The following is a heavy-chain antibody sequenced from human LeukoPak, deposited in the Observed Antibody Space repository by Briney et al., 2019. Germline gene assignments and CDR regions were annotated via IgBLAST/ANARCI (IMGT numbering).Heavy chain of an antibody. J-gene: IGHJ3*01. CDR2: IKEDGSEE. Sequence: GGSLRLSCAASGFTFSSYWMSWVRQAPGKGLECVANIKEDGSEEYYVDSVKGRFSISRDNAKNSLYLQMNSLRAEDTAVYYCARDWLAGNPYHAFDLWGKGTMITVSS. D-gene: IGHD3-22*01. V-gene: IGHV3-7*01. CDR1: GFTFSSYW. CDR3: ARDWLAGNPYHAFDL.